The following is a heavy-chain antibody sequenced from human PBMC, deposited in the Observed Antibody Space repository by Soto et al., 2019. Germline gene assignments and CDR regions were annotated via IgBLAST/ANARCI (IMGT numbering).Heavy chain of an antibody. CDR3: ARGRAGNWFDP. V-gene: IGHV4-59*01. CDR2: IYYSGST. Sequence: SETLSLTCTVSGGSISSYYWSWIRQPPGKGLEWIGYIYYSGSTNYNPSLKSRVTISVDTSKNQFSLKLSSVTAADTAVYYCARGRAGNWFDPWGQGTLVTVSS. CDR1: GGSISSYY. J-gene: IGHJ5*02.